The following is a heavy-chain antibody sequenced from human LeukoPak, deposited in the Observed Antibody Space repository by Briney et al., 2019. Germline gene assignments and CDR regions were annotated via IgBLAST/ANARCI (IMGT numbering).Heavy chain of an antibody. CDR2: ISGSGGST. Sequence: GGSLRLSCAASGFTLSSYAMSWVRQAPGKGLEWVSAISGSGGSTYYADSVKGRFTISRDNSKNTLYLQMNSLRAEDTAVYYCASISSGWYHLDYWGQGTLVTVSS. D-gene: IGHD6-19*01. CDR1: GFTLSSYA. CDR3: ASISSGWYHLDY. J-gene: IGHJ4*02. V-gene: IGHV3-23*01.